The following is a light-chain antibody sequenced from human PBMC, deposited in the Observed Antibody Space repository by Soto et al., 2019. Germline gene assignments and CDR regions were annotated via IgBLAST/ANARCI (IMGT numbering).Light chain of an antibody. Sequence: EIVLTQSPGTLSLSPGERATPSCRASQSVSSSYLGWYQQKPGQAPRLLIYGASTRATGIPDRFSGSGSGTDFTLTISRLEPEDFAVYYCQQYGSSIFTFGPGTKVDIK. CDR1: QSVSSSY. J-gene: IGKJ3*01. CDR2: GAS. CDR3: QQYGSSIFT. V-gene: IGKV3-20*01.